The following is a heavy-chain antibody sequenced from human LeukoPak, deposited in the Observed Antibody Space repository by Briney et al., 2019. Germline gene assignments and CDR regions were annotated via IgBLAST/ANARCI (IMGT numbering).Heavy chain of an antibody. CDR2: IKQDGSEK. Sequence: GGSLRLSCLASGFTFSTYWMSWVRQAPGKGLEWVANIKQDGSEKYYLDSVKGRFTISRDTAKNSLYLQMDSLRAEDTALYHCARGPIISSSNWYYDYWGQGTLVTVSS. D-gene: IGHD6-13*01. V-gene: IGHV3-7*03. CDR1: GFTFSTYW. J-gene: IGHJ4*02. CDR3: ARGPIISSSNWYYDY.